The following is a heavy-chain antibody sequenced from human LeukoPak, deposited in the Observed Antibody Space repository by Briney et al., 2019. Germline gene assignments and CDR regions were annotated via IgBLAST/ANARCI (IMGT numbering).Heavy chain of an antibody. V-gene: IGHV4-34*01. Sequence: KPSETLCLTCAVYGGSFSGFYWRWIRQPPGKGLEWIGEINHSGSTNYNPSLKTLVTISVDKSKNQFSLKLSSVTSADTAVYYCARDAYGGSYFDYWGQGTLVTVSS. CDR3: ARDAYGGSYFDY. CDR2: INHSGST. J-gene: IGHJ4*02. D-gene: IGHD1-26*01. CDR1: GGSFSGFY.